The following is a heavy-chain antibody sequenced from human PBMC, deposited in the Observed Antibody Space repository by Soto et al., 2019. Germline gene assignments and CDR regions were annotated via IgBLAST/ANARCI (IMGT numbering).Heavy chain of an antibody. V-gene: IGHV5-51*01. CDR1: GHNFRTFW. CDR3: ARGRPNCGEGYFDF. CDR2: IYPDDSET. J-gene: IGHJ4*02. D-gene: IGHD7-27*01. Sequence: GEALKVSCSTSGHNFRTFWIGWLRQVPGKGLEWMGLIYPDDSETKYSPSFEGQVTMSSDSYISAAYLQWSSLQASDTAIYYCARGRPNCGEGYFDFWGQGTLVSVSS.